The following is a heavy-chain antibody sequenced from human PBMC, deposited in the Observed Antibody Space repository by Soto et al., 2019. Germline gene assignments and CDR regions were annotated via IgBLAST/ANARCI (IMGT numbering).Heavy chain of an antibody. CDR1: GGYIVSGGYY. CDR3: AREASYYDSSGYSSKYFDY. V-gene: IGHV4-31*02. Sequence: PSEPHSVTCTVSGGYIVSGGYYWSWKNQHPGKGLEWIGYIYYSGSTYYNPSLKSRVTISVDTSKNQFSLKLSSVTAADTAVYYCAREASYYDSSGYSSKYFDYWGQGTLVTVSS. D-gene: IGHD3-22*01. J-gene: IGHJ4*02. CDR2: IYYSGST.